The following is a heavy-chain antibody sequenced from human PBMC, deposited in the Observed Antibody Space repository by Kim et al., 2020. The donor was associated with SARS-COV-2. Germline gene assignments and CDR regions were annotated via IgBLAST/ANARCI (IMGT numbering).Heavy chain of an antibody. D-gene: IGHD6-13*01. J-gene: IGHJ6*02. CDR1: GYTFTSYG. CDR3: ARDSIGRSLAAAGPYYYYGIDV. V-gene: IGHV1-18*01. CDR2: ISAYNGNT. Sequence: ASVKVSCKASGYTFTSYGISWVRQAPGQGLEWMGWISAYNGNTNYAQKLQGRVTMTTDTSTSTAYMELRNLRSDDTAVYYCARDSIGRSLAAAGPYYYYGIDVWGRRATVTVSS.